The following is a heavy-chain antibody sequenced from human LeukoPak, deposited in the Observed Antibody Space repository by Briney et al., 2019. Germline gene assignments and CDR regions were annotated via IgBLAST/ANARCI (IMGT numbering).Heavy chain of an antibody. Sequence: GGSLRLSCAASGLAFSSYSMNWVRQAPGKGLEWVSSISSSSSYIYYADSVKGRFTISRDNAKNSLYLQMNSLRAEDTAVYYCASGLGSGWYFDYWGQGTLVTVSS. V-gene: IGHV3-21*01. CDR1: GLAFSSYS. CDR3: ASGLGSGWYFDY. CDR2: ISSSSSYI. J-gene: IGHJ4*02. D-gene: IGHD6-19*01.